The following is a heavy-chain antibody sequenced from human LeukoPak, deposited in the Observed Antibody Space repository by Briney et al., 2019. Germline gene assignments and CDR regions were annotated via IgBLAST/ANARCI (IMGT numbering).Heavy chain of an antibody. CDR2: ISAYNGNT. D-gene: IGHD5-18*01. CDR3: VRTDTAMDPGLDY. V-gene: IGHV1-18*01. Sequence: ASVKVSCKASGYTFTSYAMHWVRQAPGQGLEWMGWISAYNGNTNYAQKLQGRVTMTTDTSTSTAYMELRSLRSDDTAVYYCVRTDTAMDPGLDYWGQGTLVTVSS. J-gene: IGHJ4*02. CDR1: GYTFTSYA.